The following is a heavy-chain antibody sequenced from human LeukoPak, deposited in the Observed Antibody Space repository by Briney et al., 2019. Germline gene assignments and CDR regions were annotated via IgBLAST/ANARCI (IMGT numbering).Heavy chain of an antibody. D-gene: IGHD6-13*01. Sequence: PGGSLRLSCAASGFTFSNNYMNWVRQAPGKGLEWVSLIYSGGTTKYADSVKGRFTISRDNSKNTLYLQMNSLRVEDTAMYYCARDPSGIAASGTGGWGQGTLVTVSS. V-gene: IGHV3-53*01. CDR1: GFTFSNNY. CDR2: IYSGGTT. CDR3: ARDPSGIAASGTGG. J-gene: IGHJ4*02.